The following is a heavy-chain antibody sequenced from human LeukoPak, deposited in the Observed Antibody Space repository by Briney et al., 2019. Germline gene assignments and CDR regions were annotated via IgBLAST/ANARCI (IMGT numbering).Heavy chain of an antibody. CDR2: VFYTGTT. V-gene: IGHV4-39*01. CDR3: AKYGSGTY. Sequence: SETLSLTCTVSGGSISSSRYYWAWIRQPPGKGLEWIGSVFYTGTTDYNPSLNSRVTISIDTSKDQFSLNLGSVTAADSAFYYCAKYGSGTYWGQGTLVTVSS. J-gene: IGHJ4*02. D-gene: IGHD3-10*01. CDR1: GGSISSSRYY.